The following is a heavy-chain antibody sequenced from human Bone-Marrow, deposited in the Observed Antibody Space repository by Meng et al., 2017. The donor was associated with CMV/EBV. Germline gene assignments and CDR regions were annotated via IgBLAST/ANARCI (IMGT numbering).Heavy chain of an antibody. CDR1: GYTFTSYD. CDR3: ARGRCSSTSCYMALHSYYYYYGMDV. V-gene: IGHV1-8*03. CDR2: MNPNSGNT. Sequence: ASVKVSCKASGYTFTSYDINWVRQATGQGLEWMGWMNPNSGNTGYAQKFQGRVTITRNTSISTAYMELSSLRSEDTAVYYCARGRCSSTSCYMALHSYYYYYGMDVWRQGTTVTVSS. D-gene: IGHD2-2*02. J-gene: IGHJ6*01.